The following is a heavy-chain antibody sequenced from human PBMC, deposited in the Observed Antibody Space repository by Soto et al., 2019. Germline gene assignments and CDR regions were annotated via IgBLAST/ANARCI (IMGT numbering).Heavy chain of an antibody. CDR1: GGSFSGYY. J-gene: IGHJ5*02. CDR2: INHSGST. D-gene: IGHD3-3*01. CDR3: ARAASAGWLLYNWFDP. V-gene: IGHV4-34*01. Sequence: SETLSLTCAVYGGSFSGYYWSWIRQPPGKGLEWIGEINHSGSTNYNPSLKSRVTISVDTSKNQFSLKLSSVTAADTAVYYCARAASAGWLLYNWFDPWGQGTLVTVSS.